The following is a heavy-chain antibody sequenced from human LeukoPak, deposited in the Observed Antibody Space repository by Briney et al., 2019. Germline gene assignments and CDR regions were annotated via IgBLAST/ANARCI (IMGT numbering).Heavy chain of an antibody. CDR3: ARTTMVRGVIIPGY. Sequence: GASVKVSCKASGYTFTGYYMHWVRQAPGQGREWMGWINPNSGGTNYAQKFQGRVTMTRDTSISTAYMELSRLRSDDTAVYYCARTTMVRGVIIPGYWGQGTLVTVSS. D-gene: IGHD3-10*01. J-gene: IGHJ4*02. V-gene: IGHV1-2*02. CDR2: INPNSGGT. CDR1: GYTFTGYY.